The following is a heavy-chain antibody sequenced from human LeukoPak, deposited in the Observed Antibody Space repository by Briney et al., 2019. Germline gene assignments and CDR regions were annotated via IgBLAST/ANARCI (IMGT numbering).Heavy chain of an antibody. D-gene: IGHD3-3*01. Sequence: ASVKVSCKASGYTFTSYYMHWVRQAPGQGLEWMGIINPSGGSTSYAQKFQGRVTMTRDTSTSTVYMELSSLRSEDTAVYYCARERSPTIFGVVITIPYYYYYGMDVWGQGTTVTVSS. CDR2: INPSGGST. V-gene: IGHV1-46*01. CDR1: GYTFTSYY. CDR3: ARERSPTIFGVVITIPYYYYYGMDV. J-gene: IGHJ6*02.